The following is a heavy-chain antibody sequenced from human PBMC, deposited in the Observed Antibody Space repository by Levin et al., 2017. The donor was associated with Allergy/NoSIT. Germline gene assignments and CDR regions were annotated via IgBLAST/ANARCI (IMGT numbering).Heavy chain of an antibody. J-gene: IGHJ4*02. CDR2: IGSRNAYI. V-gene: IGHV3-21*01. Sequence: SCEGSGFTFSNYAMNWVRQAPGKGLEWVSSIGSRNAYIYYADSVKGRFTISRDNAKNSLYLQLNSLRAEDTAVYYCARDMETFDFWSASEYWGQGTLVAVSS. CDR3: ARDMETFDFWSASEY. CDR1: GFTFSNYA. D-gene: IGHD3-3*01.